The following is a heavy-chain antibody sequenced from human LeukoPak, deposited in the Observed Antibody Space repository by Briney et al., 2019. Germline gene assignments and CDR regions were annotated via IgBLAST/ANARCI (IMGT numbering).Heavy chain of an antibody. V-gene: IGHV1-18*01. CDR2: ISAYNGNT. CDR1: GYTFSNNG. J-gene: IGHJ5*02. Sequence: ASVKVSCKASGYTFSNNGISWVRQAPGQGLEWMGWISAYNGNTNYAQKFQGRVTMTTDTSTSTAYMELRSLRSDDTAVYYCARASVGRGITGNDGNWFDPWGQGTLVTVSS. D-gene: IGHD1-20*01. CDR3: ARASVGRGITGNDGNWFDP.